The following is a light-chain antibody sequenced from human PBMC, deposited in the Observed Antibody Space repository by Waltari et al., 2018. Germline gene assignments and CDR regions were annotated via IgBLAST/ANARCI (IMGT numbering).Light chain of an antibody. J-gene: IGKJ2*02. CDR3: QQSYSNPRT. Sequence: IQLTQSPSSLSASVGDRVTITCRASQTVSIYLNWYQQKPGKAPDLLVHAASTLHSGVPSRFSGSGSGTDFTLTITNLQPEDFATYYCQQSYSNPRTFGQGTKLEIK. V-gene: IGKV1-39*01. CDR2: AAS. CDR1: QTVSIY.